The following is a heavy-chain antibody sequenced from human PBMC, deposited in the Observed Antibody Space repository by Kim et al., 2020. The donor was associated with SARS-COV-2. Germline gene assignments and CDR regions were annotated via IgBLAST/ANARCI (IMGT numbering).Heavy chain of an antibody. D-gene: IGHD4-17*01. CDR1: GFTFSSYA. J-gene: IGHJ3*02. V-gene: IGHV3-30-3*01. CDR3: ARDLRDYGDYVWAFDI. CDR2: ISYDGSNK. Sequence: GGSLRLSCAASGFTFSSYALHWVRQAPGKGPEWVAVISYDGSNKYYADPVKGRFTISRDNSKNTLYLQMNSLRAEDTAVYYCARDLRDYGDYVWAFDIWGQGTMVTVSS.